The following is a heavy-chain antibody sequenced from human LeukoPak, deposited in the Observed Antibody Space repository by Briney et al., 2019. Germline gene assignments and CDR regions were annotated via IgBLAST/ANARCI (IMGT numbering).Heavy chain of an antibody. CDR3: AREYSGSYNY. CDR1: GGSISSYY. CDR2: IYYSGST. D-gene: IGHD1-26*01. J-gene: IGHJ4*02. Sequence: SETLSLTCTVSGGSISSYYRSWIRQPPGKGLEWIGYIYYSGSTNYNPSLKSRVTISVDTSRNQFSLKLGSVTAADTAVYYCAREYSGSYNYWGQGTLVTVSS. V-gene: IGHV4-59*01.